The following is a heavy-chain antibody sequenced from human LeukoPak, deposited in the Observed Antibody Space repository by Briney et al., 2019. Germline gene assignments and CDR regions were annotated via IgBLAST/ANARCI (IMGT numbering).Heavy chain of an antibody. CDR2: ISGSGGST. CDR3: AKAHTWGLGDIAVAGTGWFDP. Sequence: PGGSLRLSCAASGFTLSSYGMSWVRQAPGKGLEWVSAISGSGGSTYYADPVKGRFTISRDNSKNTLYLQMNSLRAEDTAVYYCAKAHTWGLGDIAVAGTGWFDPWGQGTLVTVSS. V-gene: IGHV3-23*01. D-gene: IGHD6-19*01. CDR1: GFTLSSYG. J-gene: IGHJ5*02.